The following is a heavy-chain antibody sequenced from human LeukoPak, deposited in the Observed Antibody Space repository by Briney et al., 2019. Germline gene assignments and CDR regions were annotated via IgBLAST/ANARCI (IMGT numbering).Heavy chain of an antibody. CDR2: IYYSGTT. J-gene: IGHJ4*02. CDR1: GGSISSRDHY. Sequence: PSETLSLTCTVSGGSISSRDHYWGWIRQSPGMGLEWIGSIYYSGTTYYNPSLKSRVTISVDTSKNQFSLKLSSVTAADTAVYYCARQRRWIQQIWGQGTLVTVSS. V-gene: IGHV4-39*01. CDR3: ARQRRWIQQI. D-gene: IGHD5-24*01.